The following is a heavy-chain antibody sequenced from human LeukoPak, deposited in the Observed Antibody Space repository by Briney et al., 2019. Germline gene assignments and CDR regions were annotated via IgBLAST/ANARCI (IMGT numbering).Heavy chain of an antibody. CDR3: ARGFGESYYYYYYGMDV. CDR1: GFPFSIYY. Sequence: GGSLRLSCAASGFPFSIYYMTWVRQAPGKGLEWVSSISSSSSYIYYADSVKGRFTISRDNAKNSLYLQMNSLRAEDTAVYYCARGFGESYYYYYYGMDVWGKGTTVTVSS. J-gene: IGHJ6*04. V-gene: IGHV3-21*01. D-gene: IGHD3-10*01. CDR2: ISSSSSYI.